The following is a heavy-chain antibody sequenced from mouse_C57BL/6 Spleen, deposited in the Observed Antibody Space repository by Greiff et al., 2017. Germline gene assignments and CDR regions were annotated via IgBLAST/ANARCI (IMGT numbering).Heavy chain of an antibody. D-gene: IGHD2-4*01. J-gene: IGHJ4*01. Sequence: EVMLVESGGGLVKPGGSLKLSCAASGFTFSSYAMSWVRQTPEKRLEWVATISDGGSYTYYPDNVKGRFTISRDNAKNNLYLQMSHLKSEDTAMYYCARDSDYRYYAMDYWGQGTSVTVSS. V-gene: IGHV5-4*01. CDR1: GFTFSSYA. CDR2: ISDGGSYT. CDR3: ARDSDYRYYAMDY.